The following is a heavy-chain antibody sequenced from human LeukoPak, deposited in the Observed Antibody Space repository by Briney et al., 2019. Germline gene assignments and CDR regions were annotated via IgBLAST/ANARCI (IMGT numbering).Heavy chain of an antibody. D-gene: IGHD2-2*01. CDR1: GFPFSSNY. Sequence: PGGSLSLSFAASGFPFSSNYMSWVRQAPGKGLEWVSVIYSGGSTYYADSVKGRFTISRDNSKNTLYLQMNSLRAEDTAVYYCARDRDVVVPAAMTPYYYYGMDVWGQGTTVTVSS. CDR3: ARDRDVVVPAAMTPYYYYGMDV. J-gene: IGHJ6*02. CDR2: IYSGGST. V-gene: IGHV3-66*01.